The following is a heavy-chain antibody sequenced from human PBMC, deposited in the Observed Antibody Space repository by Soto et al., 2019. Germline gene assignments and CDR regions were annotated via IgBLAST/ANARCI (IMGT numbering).Heavy chain of an antibody. Sequence: SVKVSCKASGYTFTSYGISWVRQAPGQGLEWMGWISAYNGNTNYAQKLQGRVTMTTDTSTSTAYMELRSLRSDDTAVYYCARTPVTLPLRAYGMDVWGQGTTVTLSS. V-gene: IGHV1-18*04. J-gene: IGHJ6*02. CDR1: GYTFTSYG. CDR2: ISAYNGNT. CDR3: ARTPVTLPLRAYGMDV. D-gene: IGHD1-26*01.